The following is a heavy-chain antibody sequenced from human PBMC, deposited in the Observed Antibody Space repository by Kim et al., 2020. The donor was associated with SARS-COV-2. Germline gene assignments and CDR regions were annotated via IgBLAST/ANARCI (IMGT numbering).Heavy chain of an antibody. V-gene: IGHV1-8*01. D-gene: IGHD3-10*01. J-gene: IGHJ4*02. CDR3: ASRYGSGSQYFDY. Sequence: YTKEVQGRVTMPRNTSISNAYMELSSLRSEDTAVYYCASRYGSGSQYFDYWGQGTLVTVSS.